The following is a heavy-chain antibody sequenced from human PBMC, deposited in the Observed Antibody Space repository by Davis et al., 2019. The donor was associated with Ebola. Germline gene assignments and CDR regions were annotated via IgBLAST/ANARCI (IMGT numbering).Heavy chain of an antibody. Sequence: PGGSLRLSCAASGFTFGDYAMSWVRQAPGKGLKWVSTISRAGESTYYGDSVRGRFTISRDNSMNTVYVQMYSLRADDTAVYYCAKGGFYLYMDVWGKGTTVTVSS. CDR3: AKGGFYLYMDV. D-gene: IGHD3-16*02. J-gene: IGHJ6*03. CDR2: ISRAGEST. CDR1: GFTFGDYA. V-gene: IGHV3-23*01.